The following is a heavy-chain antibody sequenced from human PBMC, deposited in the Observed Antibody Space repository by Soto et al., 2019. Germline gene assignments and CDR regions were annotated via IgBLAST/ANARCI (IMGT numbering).Heavy chain of an antibody. V-gene: IGHV3-23*01. CDR1: GFTFSSYA. CDR3: ANSSGYDFWSGYYWY. Sequence: EVQLLESGGGLVQPGGSLRLSCAASGFTFSSYAMSWVRQAPGKGLEWVSAISGSGGSTYYADSVKGRFTISRDNSKNTLYLQMNSLRAEDTAVYYCANSSGYDFWSGYYWYWGQGTLVTVSS. CDR2: ISGSGGST. D-gene: IGHD3-3*01. J-gene: IGHJ4*02.